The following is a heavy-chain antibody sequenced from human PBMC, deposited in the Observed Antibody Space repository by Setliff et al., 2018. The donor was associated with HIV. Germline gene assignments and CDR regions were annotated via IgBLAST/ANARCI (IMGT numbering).Heavy chain of an antibody. D-gene: IGHD1-26*01. V-gene: IGHV3-11*04. J-gene: IGHJ4*02. CDR1: GFTFSDYY. CDR3: ARGPTLFDY. CDR2: ISSSASTT. Sequence: LRLSCAASGFTFSDYYMSWIRQAPGKGLEWVSYISSSASTTYYADSVKGRVTISRDNAKNSLYLQMNSLRVEDTAVYYCARGPTLFDYWGQGTLVTVSS.